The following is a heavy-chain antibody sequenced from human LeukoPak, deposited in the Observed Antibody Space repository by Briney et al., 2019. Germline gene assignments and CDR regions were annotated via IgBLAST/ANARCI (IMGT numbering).Heavy chain of an antibody. D-gene: IGHD1-1*01. Sequence: ASVKVSCKASGDSFNNYPIHWVRQAPGQGLEWMGWIDPNSGGTNYAQKFQGRVTMTRDTSINTAYMELSRLRSDDSAVCYCARAKRLPLDYWGQGALVTVSS. CDR1: GDSFNNYP. V-gene: IGHV1-2*02. CDR2: IDPNSGGT. CDR3: ARAKRLPLDY. J-gene: IGHJ4*02.